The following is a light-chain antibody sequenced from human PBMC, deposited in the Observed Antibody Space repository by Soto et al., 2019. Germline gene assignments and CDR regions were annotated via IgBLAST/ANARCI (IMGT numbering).Light chain of an antibody. V-gene: IGLV2-8*01. CDR3: SSYAGSNNLGV. CDR2: EVS. J-gene: IGLJ2*01. Sequence: QSALTQPPSASGSPGQSVTISCTGTSSDVGGYNYVSWYQQHPGKAPKLMIYEVSKRPSGVPDRFSGSKSGNTASLTVSGLQAEAEAAYYCSSYAGSNNLGVFGGGTQLTVL. CDR1: SSDVGGYNY.